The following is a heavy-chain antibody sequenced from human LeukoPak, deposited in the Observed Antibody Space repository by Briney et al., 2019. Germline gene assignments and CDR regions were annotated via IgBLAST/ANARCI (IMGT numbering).Heavy chain of an antibody. D-gene: IGHD6-19*01. CDR1: GYIFTSYG. CDR2: INAYNGNT. CDR3: ARDGGGSGWSDFDY. J-gene: IGHJ4*02. Sequence: ASVKVSCKASGYIFTSYGISWVRQAPGQGLEWMGWINAYNGNTNYAQNLQGRVTMTTDTSTSTAYMELRSLRSDDTAVYYCARDGGGSGWSDFDYWGQGTLVTVSS. V-gene: IGHV1-18*01.